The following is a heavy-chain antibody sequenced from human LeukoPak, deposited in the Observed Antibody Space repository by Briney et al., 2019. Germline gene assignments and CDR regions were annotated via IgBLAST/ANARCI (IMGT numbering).Heavy chain of an antibody. J-gene: IGHJ4*02. CDR1: GFTFSNYA. CDR2: ISGRDTAT. CDR3: AKTYGSGSYLPYYFDY. D-gene: IGHD3-10*01. Sequence: GGSLRLSCAASGFTFSNYAMSWVRQAPGRGLEWVSAISGRDTATYYADSVKGRFTISRDNSENTLYLQMNSLRAEDTAVYYCAKTYGSGSYLPYYFDYWGQGTLVTVSS. V-gene: IGHV3-23*01.